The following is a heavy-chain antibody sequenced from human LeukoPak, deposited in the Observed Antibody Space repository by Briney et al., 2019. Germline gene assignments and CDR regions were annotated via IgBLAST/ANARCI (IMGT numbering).Heavy chain of an antibody. V-gene: IGHV4-61*08. D-gene: IGHD1-26*01. CDR3: ARTQSQSGSYRYYFAY. J-gene: IGHJ4*02. CDR1: GGSVGRGGYY. CDR2: IYDIRNT. Sequence: SETLSLTCTVSGGSVGRGGYYWSWIRQPPGGGLEWIGDIYDIRNTNYNPSLKSRVTMSLDPSKNQFSLKLISVTAADTAVYYCARTQSQSGSYRYYFAYWGQGTLVTVSS.